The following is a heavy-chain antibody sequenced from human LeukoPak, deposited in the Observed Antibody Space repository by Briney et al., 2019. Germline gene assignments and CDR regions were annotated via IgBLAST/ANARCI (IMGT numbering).Heavy chain of an antibody. D-gene: IGHD5-18*01. CDR1: GYTFTGYY. V-gene: IGHV1-2*02. J-gene: IGHJ4*02. Sequence: ASVKVSCKASGYTFTGYYMHWVRQAPGQGLEWVGWINPNSGGTNYAQKFQGRVTMTRDTSISTAYMELSRLRSDDTAVYYCAREGTAMVTLDYWGQGTLVTVSS. CDR3: AREGTAMVTLDY. CDR2: INPNSGGT.